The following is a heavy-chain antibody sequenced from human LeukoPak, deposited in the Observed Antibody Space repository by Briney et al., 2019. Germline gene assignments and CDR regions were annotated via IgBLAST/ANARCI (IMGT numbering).Heavy chain of an antibody. V-gene: IGHV1-18*01. CDR1: GYTFTSYG. D-gene: IGHD3-10*01. CDR3: ARVWFGEFSPGDY. J-gene: IGHJ4*02. Sequence: GASVKVSCKASGYTFTSYGISWVRQAPGQGLEWMGWISAYNGNTNYAQKFQGRVTMTRDTSISTAYMELSRLRSDDTAVYYCARVWFGEFSPGDYWGQGTLVTVSS. CDR2: ISAYNGNT.